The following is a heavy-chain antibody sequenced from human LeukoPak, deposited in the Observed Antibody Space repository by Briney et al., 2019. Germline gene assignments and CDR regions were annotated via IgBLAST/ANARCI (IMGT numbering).Heavy chain of an antibody. V-gene: IGHV1-2*02. CDR3: ARVRFDYYYYMDV. Sequence: ASVKVSCKVSGDTFSNYAISWVRQAPGQGLEWMGWINPNSGGTNYAQKFQGRVTMTRDTSISTAYMELSRLRSDDTAVYYCARVRFDYYYYMDVWGKGTTVTVSS. J-gene: IGHJ6*03. CDR2: INPNSGGT. CDR1: GDTFSNYA. D-gene: IGHD3-16*01.